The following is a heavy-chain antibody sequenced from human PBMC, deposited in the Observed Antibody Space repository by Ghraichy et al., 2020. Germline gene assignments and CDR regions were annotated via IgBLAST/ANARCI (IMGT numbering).Heavy chain of an antibody. J-gene: IGHJ6*02. CDR1: GFTFSSYS. CDR2: ISSSSSYI. V-gene: IGHV3-21*01. D-gene: IGHD4-23*01. CDR3: ARDRDYGGNGYYYYYGMDV. Sequence: LSLTCAASGFTFSSYSMNWVRQAPGKGLEWVSSISSSSSYIYYADSVKGRFTISRDNAKNSLYLQMNSLRAEDTAVYYCARDRDYGGNGYYYYYGMDVWGQGTTVTVSS.